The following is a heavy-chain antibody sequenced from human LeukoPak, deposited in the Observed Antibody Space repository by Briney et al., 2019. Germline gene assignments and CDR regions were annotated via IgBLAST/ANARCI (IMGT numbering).Heavy chain of an antibody. CDR1: GFTFSDYW. V-gene: IGHV3-7*01. D-gene: IGHD2-21*02. J-gene: IGHJ4*02. CDR2: IDKGGGRK. Sequence: GGSLRLSCAASGFTFSDYWMNWVRQAPGKGLEWVANIDKGGGRKYYLDSVKGRITISRDNAKSSLYLQIDSLRAEDTAVYYCARGDWARFDYWGQGSLLTVSS. CDR3: ARGDWARFDY.